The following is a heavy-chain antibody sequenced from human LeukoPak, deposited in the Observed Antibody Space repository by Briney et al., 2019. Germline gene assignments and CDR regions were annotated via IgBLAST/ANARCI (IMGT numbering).Heavy chain of an antibody. D-gene: IGHD6-13*01. CDR2: IIPIFGTA. CDR1: GGTFSSYA. V-gene: IGHV1-69*06. Sequence: GASVKVSCKASGGTFSSYAISWVRQAPGQGLEWMGGIIPIFGTANYAQKFQGRVTITADKSTSTAYMELSSLRSEDTALYYCAKDIGSSWYRGTVDYWGQGTLVTVSS. CDR3: AKDIGSSWYRGTVDY. J-gene: IGHJ4*02.